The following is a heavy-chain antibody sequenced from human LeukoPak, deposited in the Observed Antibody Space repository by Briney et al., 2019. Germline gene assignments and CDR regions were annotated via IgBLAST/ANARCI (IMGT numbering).Heavy chain of an antibody. Sequence: GGSLRLSCAASGFPFSDSWMDWVRQAPGKGMEWVANIKQDGSEKHYADSVKGRFTISRDNAKNTLSLQMNSLRAEDTAVYYCARDPDSYHSGAYYSFFDYWGQGILVTVSS. CDR2: IKQDGSEK. V-gene: IGHV3-7*01. D-gene: IGHD3-22*01. J-gene: IGHJ4*02. CDR3: ARDPDSYHSGAYYSFFDY. CDR1: GFPFSDSW.